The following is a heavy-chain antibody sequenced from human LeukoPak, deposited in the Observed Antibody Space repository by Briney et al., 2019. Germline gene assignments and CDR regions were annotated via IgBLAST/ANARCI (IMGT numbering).Heavy chain of an antibody. V-gene: IGHV3-53*05. CDR2: IYSAGDT. CDR1: GLTVSGTY. D-gene: IGHD3-3*01. J-gene: IGHJ4*02. CDR3: ARGLYDFWSGYSY. Sequence: PGGSLRLSCAASGLTVSGTYMSWVRQAPGKGLEWVSVIYSAGDTFSADSVKGRFTISRDNSKNTLYLQMNSLRAEDTAVYYCARGLYDFWSGYSYWGQGTLVTVSS.